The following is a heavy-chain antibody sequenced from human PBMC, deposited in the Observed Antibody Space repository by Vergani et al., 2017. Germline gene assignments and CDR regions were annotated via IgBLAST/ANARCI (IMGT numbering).Heavy chain of an antibody. Sequence: EVQLVESGGGLVKPGGSPRLSCAASGFTFSSYSMNWVRQAPGKGLEWVSSISRSSSYIYYADSVKGRFTISRDNAKNSLYLQMNSLRAEDTAVYYCGRNRGRCGYDLYIDVWGKGTTVTVSS. J-gene: IGHJ6*03. CDR1: GFTFSSYS. D-gene: IGHD5-12*01. V-gene: IGHV3-21*01. CDR3: GRNRGRCGYDLYIDV. CDR2: ISRSSSYI.